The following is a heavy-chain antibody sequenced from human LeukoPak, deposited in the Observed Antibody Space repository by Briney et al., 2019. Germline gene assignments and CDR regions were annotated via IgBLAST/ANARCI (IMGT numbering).Heavy chain of an antibody. CDR3: ARDTFQPGLIDS. D-gene: IGHD2-2*01. Sequence: GSLRLSCAASGFTFSLYAMNWVRQAPGKGLEWISYINDDSSDIHYAGSVRGRFTISRDDARKTLYLQLSSLRAEDTAVYYCARDTFQPGLIDSWGQGTLVTVSS. CDR1: GFTFSLYA. J-gene: IGHJ4*02. V-gene: IGHV3-21*05. CDR2: INDDSSDI.